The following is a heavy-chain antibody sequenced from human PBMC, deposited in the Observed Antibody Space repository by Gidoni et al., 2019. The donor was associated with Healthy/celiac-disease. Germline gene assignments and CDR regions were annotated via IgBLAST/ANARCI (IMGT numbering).Heavy chain of an antibody. J-gene: IGHJ4*02. CDR2: INHSGST. Sequence: QVQLQQWGAGLLKPSETLSLTCAVHGGPFSGYYWSWIRQPPGNGLEWIGEINHSGSTNYNPSLKSRVTISVDTSKNQFSLKLSSVTAADTAVYYCASYCSSTSCYTGDDYWGQGTLVTVSS. CDR3: ASYCSSTSCYTGDDY. CDR1: GGPFSGYY. D-gene: IGHD2-2*02. V-gene: IGHV4-34*01.